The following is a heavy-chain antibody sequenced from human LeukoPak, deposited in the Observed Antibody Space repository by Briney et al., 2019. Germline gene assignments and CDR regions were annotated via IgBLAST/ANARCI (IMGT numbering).Heavy chain of an antibody. D-gene: IGHD6-19*01. CDR2: MNPNSGNT. Sequence: ASVKVSCKASGYTFTGYYMHWVRQAPGQGLEWMGWMNPNSGNTGYAQKFQGRVTIARNTSISTAYMELSSLRSEDTAVYYCARRRVAVDTWGQGTLVTVSS. V-gene: IGHV1-8*03. CDR3: ARRRVAVDT. CDR1: GYTFTGYY. J-gene: IGHJ4*02.